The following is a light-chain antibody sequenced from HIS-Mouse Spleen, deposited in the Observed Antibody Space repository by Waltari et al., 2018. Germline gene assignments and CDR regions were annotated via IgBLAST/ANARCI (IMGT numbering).Light chain of an antibody. V-gene: IGLV1-47*01. CDR1: SSNIGSNY. CDR2: RNN. J-gene: IGLJ3*02. CDR3: AAWDDSLSGPV. Sequence: QSVLTQPPSASGTPGQRVTISGSGSSSNIGSNYVYWYQQPPGTAPKLLIYRNNQRPSGVPDRFSGSKSGTSASLAISGLRSEDEADYYCAAWDDSLSGPVFGGGTKLTVL.